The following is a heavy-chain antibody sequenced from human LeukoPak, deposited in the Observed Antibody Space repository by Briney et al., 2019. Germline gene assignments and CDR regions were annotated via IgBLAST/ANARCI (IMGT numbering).Heavy chain of an antibody. CDR1: GGSISSSNW. Sequence: PSETLSLTCDVSGGSISSSNWWSWVRQPPGKGLEWIGEIYPSGSTNYNPSLKSRVTISIDKSKNQFSLKLSSVTAADTAVYYCARGRGSGWSPTTFDYWGQGTLVTVSS. J-gene: IGHJ4*02. CDR3: ARGRGSGWSPTTFDY. CDR2: IYPSGST. D-gene: IGHD6-19*01. V-gene: IGHV4-4*02.